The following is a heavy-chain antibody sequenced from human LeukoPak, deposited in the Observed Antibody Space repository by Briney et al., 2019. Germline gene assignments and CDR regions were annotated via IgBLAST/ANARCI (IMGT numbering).Heavy chain of an antibody. D-gene: IGHD4-11*01. CDR1: GGTFSSYA. Sequence: GSSVKVSCKASGGTFSSYAISWVRQAPGQGLEWMGRIIPILGIANYAQKFQGRVTITADKSTSTAYMELSSLRSEDTAVYYCASLPYSNYANYYYYYGIDVWGQGTTVTVSS. CDR3: ASLPYSNYANYYYYYGIDV. J-gene: IGHJ6*02. CDR2: IIPILGIA. V-gene: IGHV1-69*04.